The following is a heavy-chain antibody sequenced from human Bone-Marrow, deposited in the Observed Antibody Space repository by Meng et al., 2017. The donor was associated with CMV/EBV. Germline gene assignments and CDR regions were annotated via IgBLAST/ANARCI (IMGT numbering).Heavy chain of an antibody. CDR3: ARVWYSSSWYGPWDYHYGMDV. CDR1: GYTFTGYY. V-gene: IGHV1-2*02. D-gene: IGHD6-13*01. CDR2: INPNSGGT. Sequence: GSMKVSCKASGYTFTGYYMHWVRQAPGQGLEWMGWINPNSGGTNYAQKFQGRVTMTRNTSISTAYMELSSLRSEDTAVYYCARVWYSSSWYGPWDYHYGMDVWGQGTTVTVSS. J-gene: IGHJ6*02.